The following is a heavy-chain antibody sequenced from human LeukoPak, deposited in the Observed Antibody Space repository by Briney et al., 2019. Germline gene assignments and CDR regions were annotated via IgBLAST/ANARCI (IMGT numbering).Heavy chain of an antibody. CDR1: GGSISSYY. J-gene: IGHJ4*02. V-gene: IGHV4-4*07. CDR3: ARTTYYYDSSGVYYFDY. CDR2: IYTSGST. D-gene: IGHD3-22*01. Sequence: PSETLSLTCTVSGGSISSYYWSWIRQPAGKGLEWIGRIYTSGSTNYNPSLKSRVTMSVDTSKNQFSLKLSSVTAADTAVYYCARTTYYYDSSGVYYFDYWGQGTLVTVSS.